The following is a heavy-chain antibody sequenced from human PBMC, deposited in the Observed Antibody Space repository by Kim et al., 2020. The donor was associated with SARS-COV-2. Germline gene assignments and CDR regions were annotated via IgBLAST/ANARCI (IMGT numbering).Heavy chain of an antibody. CDR2: ISYFSTTR. V-gene: IGHV3-48*04. J-gene: IGHJ3*02. Sequence: GGSLRLSCATSGFTLSLYSMNWVRQAPGKGLEWVSHISYFSTTRKYADSVKGRFTISRDNTKNSLYLQMNGLRAEDAAVYYCVRENYWALDIWGQGTMVTVSS. D-gene: IGHD1-7*01. CDR3: VRENYWALDI. CDR1: GFTLSLYS.